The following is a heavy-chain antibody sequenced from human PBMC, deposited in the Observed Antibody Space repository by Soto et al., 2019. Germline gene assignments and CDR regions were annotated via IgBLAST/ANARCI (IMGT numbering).Heavy chain of an antibody. V-gene: IGHV1-2*04. CDR2: INPNSGGT. CDR1: GYTFTGYY. J-gene: IGHJ6*02. Sequence: QVQLVQSGAEVKKPGASVKVSCKASGYTFTGYYMHWVRQAPGQGLEWMGWINPNSGGTNYAQKVQGWVTMTRDTSISTAYMELSRLRSDDTAVYYCARGDSSGEYGMDVWGQGTTVTVSS. CDR3: ARGDSSGEYGMDV. D-gene: IGHD6-19*01.